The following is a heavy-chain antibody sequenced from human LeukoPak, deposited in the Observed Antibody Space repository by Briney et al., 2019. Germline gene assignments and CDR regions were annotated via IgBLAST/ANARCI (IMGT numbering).Heavy chain of an antibody. CDR1: GFTFSSYA. Sequence: PGGSLRLSCAASGFTFSSYAMSWVRQAPGKGQEWVSTISGSGGSTNYADSVKGRFTISRDNSKNTLSLQMKSLRAEDTAVYYCAKGGSYYYDSSGYFGYWGQGTLVTVSS. V-gene: IGHV3-23*01. CDR3: AKGGSYYYDSSGYFGY. D-gene: IGHD3-22*01. CDR2: ISGSGGST. J-gene: IGHJ4*02.